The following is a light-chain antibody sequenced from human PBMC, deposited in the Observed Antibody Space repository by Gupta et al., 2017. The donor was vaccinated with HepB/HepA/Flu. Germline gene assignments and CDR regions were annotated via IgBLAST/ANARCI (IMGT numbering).Light chain of an antibody. CDR2: DAD. V-gene: IGLV2-14*03. CDR3: SSYTSSSTVL. J-gene: IGLJ2*01. CDR1: SSDVGYYHY. Sequence: QSALTQPASVSGSPGQSITISCTGTSSDVGYYHYVSWYQQHPGKAPKLMSYDADNRPPGVSNRFSGSKSGNTASLTISGLQAEDEADYYCSSYTSSSTVLFGGGIELTVL.